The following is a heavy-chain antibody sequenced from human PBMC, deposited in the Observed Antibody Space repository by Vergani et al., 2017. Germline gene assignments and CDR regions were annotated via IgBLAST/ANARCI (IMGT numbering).Heavy chain of an antibody. J-gene: IGHJ4*02. CDR2: ISSSGSTI. D-gene: IGHD6-13*01. CDR3: ARVWPNPNPYSSSWYYFDY. CDR1: GFTFSSYE. V-gene: IGHV3-48*03. Sequence: EVQLVESGGGLVQPGGSLRLSCAASGFTFSSYEMNWVRQALGKGLEWVSYISSSGSTIYYADSVKGRFTISRDNAKNSLYLQMNSLRAEDTAVYYCARVWPNPNPYSSSWYYFDYWGQGTLVTVSS.